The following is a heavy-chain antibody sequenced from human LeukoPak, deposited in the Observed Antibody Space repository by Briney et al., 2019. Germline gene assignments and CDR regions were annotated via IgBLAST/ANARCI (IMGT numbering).Heavy chain of an antibody. V-gene: IGHV1-2*02. CDR2: INPNSGGT. CDR1: GYTFTGYY. D-gene: IGHD1-26*01. J-gene: IGHJ4*02. Sequence: ASVKVSCKASGYTFTGYYMHWVRQAPGQGLEWMGWINPNSGGTNYAQKFQGRVTMTRDTSISTAYMELSRLRSDDTAVYYCARDRGNSGSYDAFDIWGQGTLVTVSS. CDR3: ARDRGNSGSYDAFDI.